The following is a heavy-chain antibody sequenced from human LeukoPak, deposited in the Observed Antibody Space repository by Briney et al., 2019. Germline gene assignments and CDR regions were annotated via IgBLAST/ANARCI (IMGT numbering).Heavy chain of an antibody. CDR3: VKDRRNPYRPEGPFDP. D-gene: IGHD1-14*01. V-gene: IGHV3-30*02. CDR2: IRHEGSDK. CDR1: GITFSDFG. Sequence: GGSLRLSCAASGITFSDFGMHWVRQAPDKGLEWVAFIRHEGSDKYYADSVKGRFTISRDNSKNTLYLQMDNLRPEDTALYYCVKDRRNPYRPEGPFDPWGQGTLVTVSS. J-gene: IGHJ5*02.